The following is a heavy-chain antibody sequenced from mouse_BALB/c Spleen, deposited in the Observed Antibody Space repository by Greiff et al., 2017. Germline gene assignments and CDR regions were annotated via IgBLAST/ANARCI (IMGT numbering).Heavy chain of an antibody. CDR1: GYSITSDYA. CDR2: ISYSGST. CDR3: ARDGSSSYYAMDY. D-gene: IGHD1-1*01. V-gene: IGHV3-2*02. Sequence: EVKVEESGPGLVKPSQSLSLTCTVTGYSITSDYAWNWIRQFPGNKLEWMGYISYSGSTSYNPSLKSRISITRDTSKNQFFLQLNSVTTEDTATYYCARDGSSSYYAMDYWGQGTSVTVSS. J-gene: IGHJ4*01.